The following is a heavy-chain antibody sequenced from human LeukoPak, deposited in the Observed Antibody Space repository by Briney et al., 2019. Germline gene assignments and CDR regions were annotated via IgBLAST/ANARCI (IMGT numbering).Heavy chain of an antibody. Sequence: GGSLRLSCATSEFTFSAYAMNWVRQAPGKGLEWVGYISPTGSTMFYAGSVKGRFTISRDNADNSLYLQMKSPRVEDTAMYYCVRGGWRIIETGGDSWGQGTLVTVSS. CDR1: EFTFSAYA. CDR2: ISPTGSTM. V-gene: IGHV3-48*04. D-gene: IGHD2-15*01. J-gene: IGHJ4*02. CDR3: VRGGWRIIETGGDS.